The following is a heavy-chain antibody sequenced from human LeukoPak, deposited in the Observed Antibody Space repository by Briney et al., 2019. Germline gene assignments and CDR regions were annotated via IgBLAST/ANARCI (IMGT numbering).Heavy chain of an antibody. V-gene: IGHV3-23*01. J-gene: IGHJ4*02. CDR2: SSDTT. Sequence: GGSLRLSCAASGFTFSSYAMSWVRQAPRKGLEWVSTSSDTTYYTDSVKGRFTISRDTSKNTLYLQMNSLGAADTAVYYCARSRGPGNHYFDYWGQGALVIVSS. CDR1: GFTFSSYA. CDR3: ARSRGPGNHYFDY. D-gene: IGHD4-23*01.